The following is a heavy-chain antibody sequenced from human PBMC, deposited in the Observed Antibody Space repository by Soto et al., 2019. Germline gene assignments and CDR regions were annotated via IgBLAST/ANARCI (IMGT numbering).Heavy chain of an antibody. Sequence: HLVESGGDLVKPGGSLRLSCAASGFMFSSAWMSWVRQAPGKGLEWVGRIKSKSDGGTTDYAPPVKGRFVISRDDSKNTLYLQMNSLKTDDTAVDYCVEGWNDFWGQGTLVAVSS. V-gene: IGHV3-15*01. J-gene: IGHJ4*02. CDR3: VEGWNDF. CDR2: IKSKSDGGTT. CDR1: GFMFSSAW. D-gene: IGHD1-1*01.